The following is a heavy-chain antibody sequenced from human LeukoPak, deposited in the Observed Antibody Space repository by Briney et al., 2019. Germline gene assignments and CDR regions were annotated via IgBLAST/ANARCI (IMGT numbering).Heavy chain of an antibody. CDR2: ISYDGSNK. J-gene: IGHJ4*02. CDR3: ARGYCSSTRCHFDY. CDR1: GFTFSSNA. Sequence: GGSLRLSCEASGFTFSSNAMHWVRQAPGKGLEWVAVISYDGSNKYYADSVKGRFTISRDNSKNTLYLQMNSLRAEDTAVCYCARGYCSSTRCHFDYWGQGTLVTVSS. V-gene: IGHV3-30-3*01. D-gene: IGHD2-2*01.